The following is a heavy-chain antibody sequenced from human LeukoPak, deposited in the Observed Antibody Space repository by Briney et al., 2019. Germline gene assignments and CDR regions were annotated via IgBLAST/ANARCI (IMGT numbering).Heavy chain of an antibody. Sequence: SETLSLTCTVSGGSISSYYWSWIRQPPGKGLEWIVYIYYSGSTNYNPSLKSRVTISVDTSKNQFSLKLSSVTAADTAVYYCARGYCSSTSCYMNWFDPWGQGTLVTVSS. CDR3: ARGYCSSTSCYMNWFDP. CDR2: IYYSGST. J-gene: IGHJ5*02. V-gene: IGHV4-59*01. CDR1: GGSISSYY. D-gene: IGHD2-2*02.